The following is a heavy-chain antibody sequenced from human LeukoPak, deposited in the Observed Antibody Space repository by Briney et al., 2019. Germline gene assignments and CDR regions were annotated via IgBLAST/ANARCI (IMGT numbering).Heavy chain of an antibody. D-gene: IGHD6-13*01. V-gene: IGHV3-74*01. J-gene: IGHJ4*02. CDR2: INSDGSST. CDR3: ARGYSSSWYEGYYFDY. Sequence: PGGSLRLSCAASGFTFSSYWMHWVRQAPGKGVVWVSRINSDGSSTSYADSVKGRFTISRDNAKNTLYLQMNSLRAEDTAVYYCARGYSSSWYEGYYFDYWGQGTLVTVSS. CDR1: GFTFSSYW.